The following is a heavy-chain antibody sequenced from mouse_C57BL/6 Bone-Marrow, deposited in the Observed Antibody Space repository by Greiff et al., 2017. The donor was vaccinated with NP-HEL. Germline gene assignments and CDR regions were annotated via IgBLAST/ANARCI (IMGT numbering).Heavy chain of an antibody. V-gene: IGHV2-4*01. D-gene: IGHD3-3*01. CDR3: AKNEGDSPFAY. CDR1: GFSLTSYG. CDR2: IWSGGST. J-gene: IGHJ3*01. Sequence: VKLQESGPGLVQPSQSLSITCTVSGFSLTSYGVHWVRQPPGKGLEWLGVIWSGGSTDYNAAFISRLSISKDNAKSQVFLKMNSLQADDTAIYYWAKNEGDSPFAYWGQGTLVTVSA.